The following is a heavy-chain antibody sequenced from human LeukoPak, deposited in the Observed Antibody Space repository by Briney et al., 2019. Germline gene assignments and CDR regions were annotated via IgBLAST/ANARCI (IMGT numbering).Heavy chain of an antibody. D-gene: IGHD3-16*01. V-gene: IGHV3-49*04. CDR2: IRTEAYDGAT. CDR1: GFTFGDYA. J-gene: IGHJ6*03. CDR3: TRTFGYYYYYMDV. Sequence: GGSLRLSCAASGFTFGDYAMSWVRQAPGKGLEWVGFIRTEAYDGATDYGASVKGRFTISRDDSKNIAYLQMNSLNTEDTAVYYCTRTFGYYYYYMDVWGKGTTVIVSS.